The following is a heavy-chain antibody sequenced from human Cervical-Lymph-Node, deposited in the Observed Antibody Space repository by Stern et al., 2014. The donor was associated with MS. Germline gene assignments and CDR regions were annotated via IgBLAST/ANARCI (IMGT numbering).Heavy chain of an antibody. CDR2: IFPGASDT. D-gene: IGHD6-19*01. CDR3: ARPHSPGWSYYFDF. V-gene: IGHV5-51*01. CDR1: GYTFTAYW. Sequence: EVQLGHSGAEVRKPGQSLTISCNISGYTFTAYWIASVRQMPGKGLEWMGAIFPGASDTRYSPSFQGHVTISVDTSINTAYLQWSDLRASDTAMYYCARPHSPGWSYYFDFWGQGTLVAVSS. J-gene: IGHJ4*02.